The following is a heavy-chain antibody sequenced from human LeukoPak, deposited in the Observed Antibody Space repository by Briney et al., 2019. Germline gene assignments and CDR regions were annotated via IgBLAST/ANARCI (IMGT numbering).Heavy chain of an antibody. D-gene: IGHD3-22*01. CDR2: ITGSSSTI. Sequence: GGSLRLSCAASGFTFNSCDMNWDRQAPGKGLEWVSYITGSSSTIYYADSVKGRFTISRDNAKNSLYLQMNRLRDEDTAVYYCARDAYDTSAYYYFHYWGQGTLVTVSS. CDR3: ARDAYDTSAYYYFHY. J-gene: IGHJ4*02. CDR1: GFTFNSCD. V-gene: IGHV3-48*02.